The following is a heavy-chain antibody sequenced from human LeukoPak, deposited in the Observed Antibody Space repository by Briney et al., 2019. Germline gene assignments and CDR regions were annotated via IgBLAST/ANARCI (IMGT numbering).Heavy chain of an antibody. CDR2: IYYSGST. V-gene: IGHV4-59*11. Sequence: SETLSLTCTVSGGSISSHYWSWIRQPPGKGLEWIGYIYYSGSTNYNPSLKSRVTISVDTSKNQFSLKLSSVTAADTAVYYCARVVYSGYDFRGAMDVWGKGTTVTVSS. D-gene: IGHD5-12*01. CDR1: GGSISSHY. J-gene: IGHJ6*03. CDR3: ARVVYSGYDFRGAMDV.